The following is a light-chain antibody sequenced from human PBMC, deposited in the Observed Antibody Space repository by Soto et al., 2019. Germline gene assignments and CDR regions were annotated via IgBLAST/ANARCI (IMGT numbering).Light chain of an antibody. J-gene: IGKJ2*01. Sequence: DMQVTQSPSTLSASVGERVTITCRTSQRLTNWLAWYQQKPGKAPKLLIYGASTLETGAPSRFSGSGSGTEFTLTISSLQPDDFATYFCQRYNNCPYTSGQGTKLEIK. CDR1: QRLTNW. CDR2: GAS. V-gene: IGKV1-5*01. CDR3: QRYNNCPYT.